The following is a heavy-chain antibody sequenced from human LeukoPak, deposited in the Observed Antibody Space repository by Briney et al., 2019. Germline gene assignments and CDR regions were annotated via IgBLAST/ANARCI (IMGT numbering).Heavy chain of an antibody. CDR1: GFTFSSYG. CDR3: AKPSYGDPLDSFDV. V-gene: IGHV3-23*01. J-gene: IGHJ3*01. Sequence: GGSLRLSCAASGFTFSSYGMSWVRQAPGKGLEWVSSISDRTGRTYYADSVKGRFIISRDNAKDTLFLQMNSLRADDTAIYYCAKPSYGDPLDSFDVWGQGTMVTVSS. CDR2: ISDRTGRT. D-gene: IGHD4-17*01.